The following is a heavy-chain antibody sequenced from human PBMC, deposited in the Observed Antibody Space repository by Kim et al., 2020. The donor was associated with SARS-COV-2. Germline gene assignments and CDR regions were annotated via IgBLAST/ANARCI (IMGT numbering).Heavy chain of an antibody. CDR3: AKSDRSSWYLYFQH. J-gene: IGHJ1*01. V-gene: IGHV3-23*01. D-gene: IGHD6-13*01. Sequence: GGSLRLSCAASGFTFSSYAMSWVRQAPGKGLEWVSAISGSGGSTYYADSVKGRFTISRDNSKNTLYLQMNSLRAEGTAVYYCAKSDRSSWYLYFQHWGQGSRVTAS. CDR1: GFTFSSYA. CDR2: ISGSGGST.